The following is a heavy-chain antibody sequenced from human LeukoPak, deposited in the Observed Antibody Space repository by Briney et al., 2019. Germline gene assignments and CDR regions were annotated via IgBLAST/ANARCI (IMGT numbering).Heavy chain of an antibody. Sequence: VASVKVSCKTSGYIFTNNYIHWLRQAPGQGLEWMGIKNPTTGGTSYAQRFQDRVTLTMDTSTRTVYMELSSLTSEDTAVYYCARGGKSLRFLEWSRNYYYGMDVWGQGTTVTVSS. D-gene: IGHD3-3*01. CDR1: GYIFTNNY. V-gene: IGHV1-46*01. J-gene: IGHJ6*02. CDR2: KNPTTGGT. CDR3: ARGGKSLRFLEWSRNYYYGMDV.